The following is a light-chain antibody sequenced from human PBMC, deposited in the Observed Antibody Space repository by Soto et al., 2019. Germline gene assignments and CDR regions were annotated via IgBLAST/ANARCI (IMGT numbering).Light chain of an antibody. CDR1: QSVAANY. J-gene: IGKJ5*01. CDR2: GAS. CDR3: QQYGSSLSIT. V-gene: IGKV3-20*01. Sequence: EIVLRQSPATLSLSPGERATLSCRASQSVAANYLAWYQQKPGQAPRLLIYGASRRATGIPDRFSGSGSGTDFTLTISRLEPEDFAVYYCQQYGSSLSITFGQGTRLEI.